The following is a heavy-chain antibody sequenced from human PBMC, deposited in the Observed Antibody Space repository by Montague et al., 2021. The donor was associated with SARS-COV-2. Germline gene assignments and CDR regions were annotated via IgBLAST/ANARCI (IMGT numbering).Heavy chain of an antibody. D-gene: IGHD2-8*01. Sequence: CAISGDSVSSNSAAWNWIRQSPSRGLEWLGRTYYRSKWYNDYAVSVKSRITINPDTSENQFSLQLNSVTPEDTAVYYCARDDPYCTTGVCYTGYWFDAWGHGTMVTGSS. CDR2: TYYRSKWYN. J-gene: IGHJ5*01. V-gene: IGHV6-1*01. CDR1: GDSVSSNSAA. CDR3: ARDDPYCTTGVCYTGYWFDA.